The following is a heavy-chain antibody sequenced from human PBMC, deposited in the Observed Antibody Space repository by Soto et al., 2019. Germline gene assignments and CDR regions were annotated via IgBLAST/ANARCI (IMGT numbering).Heavy chain of an antibody. CDR2: FDPEDGET. D-gene: IGHD3-22*01. V-gene: IGHV1-24*01. CDR3: AAAEVVIPNPEYYCYGMDV. CDR1: GYTLTELS. Sequence: ASVKVSCKVSGYTLTELSMHWVRQAPGKGLEWMGGFDPEDGETIYAQKFQGRVTMTEDTSTDTAYMELSSLRSEDTAVYYCAAAEVVIPNPEYYCYGMDVWGQGTTVTVPS. J-gene: IGHJ6*02.